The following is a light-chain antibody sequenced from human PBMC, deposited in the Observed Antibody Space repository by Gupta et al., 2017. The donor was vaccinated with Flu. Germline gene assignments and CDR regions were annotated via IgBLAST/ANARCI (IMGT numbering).Light chain of an antibody. J-gene: IGKJ4*01. CDR1: QSVSSI. CDR2: GAS. Sequence: ATLSVSPGERATLSCRASQSVSSILAWYQQKPGQAPRLLIYGASTRATGIPARFSGSGSGTEFTLTISSRQSEDFAVYYCQQYNNWPPLTFGGGTKVEIK. CDR3: QQYNNWPPLT. V-gene: IGKV3-15*01.